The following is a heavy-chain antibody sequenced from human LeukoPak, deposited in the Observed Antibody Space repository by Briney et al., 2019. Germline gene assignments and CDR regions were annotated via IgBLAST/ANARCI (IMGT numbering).Heavy chain of an antibody. CDR3: AHYGDYAD. J-gene: IGHJ4*02. CDR2: ISYDGSNK. CDR1: GFTFSSYG. Sequence: GGSLRLSCAASGFTFSSYGMPWVRQAPGKGLEWVAVISYDGSNKYYADSVKGRFTISRDNSENTLYLQMNSLRAEDTAVYYCAHYGDYADWGQGTLVTVSS. D-gene: IGHD4-17*01. V-gene: IGHV3-30*03.